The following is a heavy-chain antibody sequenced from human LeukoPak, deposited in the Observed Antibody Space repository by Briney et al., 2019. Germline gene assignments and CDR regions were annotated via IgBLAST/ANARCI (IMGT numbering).Heavy chain of an antibody. Sequence: PSETLPLTCGLSAQPFSVYYGGWIRPPPGEGRGLGGEINRNGNTDYNPSLKSRVSMSIDTSKNQLSLNLISVTAADTAVYYCARLVPERFFQLNPEGYYDYWGQGTLVTVSS. V-gene: IGHV4-34*01. CDR3: ARLVPERFFQLNPEGYYDY. J-gene: IGHJ4*02. CDR1: AQPFSVYY. CDR2: INRNGNT. D-gene: IGHD3-3*01.